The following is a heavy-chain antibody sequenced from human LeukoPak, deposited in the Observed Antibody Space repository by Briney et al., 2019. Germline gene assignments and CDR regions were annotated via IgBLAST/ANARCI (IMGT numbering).Heavy chain of an antibody. CDR2: IQYDGHDY. CDR1: GFSLSRYD. CDR3: AREMTTPDDAFDI. J-gene: IGHJ3*02. D-gene: IGHD4-11*01. V-gene: IGHV3-30*02. Sequence: GGSLRLSCAASGFSLSRYDMHWVRQAPGKGLEWVAFIQYDGHDYYYADSVRGRFTISRDNSKNILSLQMNSLRAEDTAVYYCAREMTTPDDAFDIWGQGTMVTVSS.